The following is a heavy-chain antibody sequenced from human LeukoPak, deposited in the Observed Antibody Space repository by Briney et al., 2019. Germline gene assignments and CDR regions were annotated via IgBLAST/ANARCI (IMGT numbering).Heavy chain of an antibody. CDR3: ARDDRWDLEYFQH. CDR2: ISAYNVDT. J-gene: IGHJ1*01. D-gene: IGHD1-26*01. V-gene: IGHV1-18*04. Sequence: ASVKVSCKASGYTFTSYGISWVRQAPGQGLEWMGWISAYNVDTNYAQKFQGRVTMTTDTSTSTAYMELSSLRSDDTAVYYCARDDRWDLEYFQHWGQGTLVTVSS. CDR1: GYTFTSYG.